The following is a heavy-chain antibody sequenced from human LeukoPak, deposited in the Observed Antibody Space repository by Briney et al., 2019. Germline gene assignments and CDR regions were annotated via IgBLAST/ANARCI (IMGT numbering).Heavy chain of an antibody. V-gene: IGHV3-53*01. J-gene: IGHJ4*02. Sequence: GGSPRLFCAASGFTVSSNYMSWVPQSPGKGLGWVSGIYSGGSTYYAASVKGRFNISRDNYKNTLYLQMNSLRGEDTAVYYCAYGDYYDSSGYYSSYWGQGTLVTVSS. CDR3: AYGDYYDSSGYYSSY. CDR2: IYSGGST. D-gene: IGHD3-22*01. CDR1: GFTVSSNY.